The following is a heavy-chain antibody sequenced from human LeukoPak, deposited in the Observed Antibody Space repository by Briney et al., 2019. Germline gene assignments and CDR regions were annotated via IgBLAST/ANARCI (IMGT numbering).Heavy chain of an antibody. D-gene: IGHD3-10*01. CDR2: INGDGSTT. CDR1: GFTFSTYW. J-gene: IGHJ4*02. Sequence: GGSLRLSCTASGFTFSTYWINWVRQGPGKGLVWVALINGDGSTTTHADSVKGRFTISRDNAKNTAYLQMNSLRDEDTAVYFCARDYAGSPDYWGQGTLVTVSA. CDR3: ARDYAGSPDY. V-gene: IGHV3-74*03.